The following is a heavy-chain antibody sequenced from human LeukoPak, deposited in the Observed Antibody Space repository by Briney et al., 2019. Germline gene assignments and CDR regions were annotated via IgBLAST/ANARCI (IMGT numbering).Heavy chain of an antibody. CDR1: GGSFSGYY. J-gene: IGHJ4*02. CDR3: ARRAYDYGSDY. D-gene: IGHD5-12*01. CDR2: IYTSGST. V-gene: IGHV4-59*10. Sequence: SETLSLTCAVYGGSFSGYYWSWIRQPPGKGLEWIGRIYTSGSTNYNPSLKSRVTMSVDTSKNQFSLKLSSVTAADTAVYYCARRAYDYGSDYWGQGTLVTVSS.